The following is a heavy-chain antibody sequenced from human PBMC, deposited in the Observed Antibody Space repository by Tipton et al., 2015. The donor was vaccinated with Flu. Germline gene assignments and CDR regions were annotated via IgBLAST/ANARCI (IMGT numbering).Heavy chain of an antibody. Sequence: TLSLTCTVSGGSISRSHYSWGWIRQPPGKGLEWIGNIYYSGTTYYNPSLKSRVTISVDTSKNQFSLRLTSMTAADTAVYYCARFSVRGESDYWGQGTLVTVSS. V-gene: IGHV4-39*07. CDR3: ARFSVRGESDY. CDR1: GGSISRSHYS. CDR2: IYYSGTT. J-gene: IGHJ4*02. D-gene: IGHD3-10*01.